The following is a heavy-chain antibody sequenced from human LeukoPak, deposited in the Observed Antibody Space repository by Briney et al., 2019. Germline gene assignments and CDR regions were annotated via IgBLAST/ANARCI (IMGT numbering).Heavy chain of an antibody. CDR2: ISTASTYT. Sequence: GGSLRLSCAPSGFTFTDYSVNWVRQAPGKGLEWVASISTASTYTFYADSVKGRFSISRDNVRNLLYLQMSSLGAEGTAVYYCARDGSGFYLYNYMDVWGKGTTVTVSS. D-gene: IGHD6-25*01. CDR1: GFTFTDYS. J-gene: IGHJ6*03. CDR3: ARDGSGFYLYNYMDV. V-gene: IGHV3-21*06.